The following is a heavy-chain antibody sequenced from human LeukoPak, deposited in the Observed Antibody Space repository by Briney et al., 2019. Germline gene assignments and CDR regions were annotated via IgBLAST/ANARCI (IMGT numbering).Heavy chain of an antibody. D-gene: IGHD3-22*01. Sequence: ASVKVSCKTFGYTFTSNYMHWVRQAPGQGPEWMGVISPSGGSTTYAQKFQGRVTMTEDTSTDTAYMELSSLRSEDTAVYYCATSRSGYWFDPWGQGTLVTVSS. J-gene: IGHJ5*02. CDR1: GYTFTSNY. CDR2: ISPSGGST. CDR3: ATSRSGYWFDP. V-gene: IGHV1-46*01.